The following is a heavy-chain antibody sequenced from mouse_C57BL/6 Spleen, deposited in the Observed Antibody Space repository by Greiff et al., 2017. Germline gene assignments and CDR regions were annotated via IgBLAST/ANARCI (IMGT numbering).Heavy chain of an antibody. CDR2: IHPGNGGT. Sequence: QVQLQQSGAELVRPGTSVKVSCKASGYAFSNYLIEWVKQRPGHGLEWIGAIHPGNGGTNYNEKFKGKATLTADQSSSTAYMQLSSMTSEDSAVYFCARGSTYYGTHWYFDVWGTGTTVTVSS. V-gene: IGHV1-54*01. J-gene: IGHJ1*03. CDR1: GYAFSNYL. CDR3: ARGSTYYGTHWYFDV. D-gene: IGHD1-1*01.